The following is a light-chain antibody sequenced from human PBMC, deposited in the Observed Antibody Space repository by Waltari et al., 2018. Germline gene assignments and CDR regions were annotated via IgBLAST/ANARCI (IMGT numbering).Light chain of an antibody. CDR1: ALPKKH. J-gene: IGLJ3*02. CDR2: DDS. V-gene: IGLV3-10*01. Sequence: YELTQPPSVSVSPGQTARITCSGDALPKKHAYWYQQKSGQAPVLVIYDDSKRPSGIPERFSASTSGTMATLTISGAQVEDEADYYCYSSDSSGTQRVFGGGTMLTVL. CDR3: YSSDSSGTQRV.